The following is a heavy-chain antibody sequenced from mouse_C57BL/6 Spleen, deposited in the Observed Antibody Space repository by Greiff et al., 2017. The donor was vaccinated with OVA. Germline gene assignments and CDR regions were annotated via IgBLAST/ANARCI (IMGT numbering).Heavy chain of an antibody. CDR2: IDPEDGDT. D-gene: IGHD2-12*01. J-gene: IGHJ2*01. V-gene: IGHV14-1*01. Sequence: VQLQQSGAELVRPGASVKLSCTASGFTIKDYYMHWVQQRPEQGLEWIGRIDPEDGDTDYAPKFQGKATMTADTSSNTAYLQLSSLTSEDTAVYYCTTFRGNSNDEPFDYWGQGTTLTVAS. CDR1: GFTIKDYY. CDR3: TTFRGNSNDEPFDY.